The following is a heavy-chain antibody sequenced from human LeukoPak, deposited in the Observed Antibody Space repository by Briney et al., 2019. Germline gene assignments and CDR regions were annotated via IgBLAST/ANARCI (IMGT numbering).Heavy chain of an antibody. Sequence: SETLSLTCTVSGGSVSSGSYYWSWIRQPPGKGLEWIGEINHSGSTNYNPSLKSRVTISVDTSKNQFSLKLSSVTAADTAVYYCARAPSFLYSSSWLDYWGQGTLVTVSS. CDR3: ARAPSFLYSSSWLDY. V-gene: IGHV4-61*01. CDR2: INHSGST. D-gene: IGHD6-13*01. J-gene: IGHJ4*02. CDR1: GGSVSSGSYY.